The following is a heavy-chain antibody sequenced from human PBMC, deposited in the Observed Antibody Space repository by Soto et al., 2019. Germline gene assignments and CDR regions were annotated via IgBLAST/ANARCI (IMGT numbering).Heavy chain of an antibody. D-gene: IGHD2-8*01. CDR3: ARGRTYYAC. CDR1: AVSISSGGYY. Sequence: TLSLTCSFSAVSISSGGYYWSWIRQHPGKGLEWIGYIYYSGSTYYNPSLKSRVTISVKTSKNQFSLKLSSVTAADTAVYYCARGRTYYACWGQGTPVTVSS. V-gene: IGHV4-31*03. J-gene: IGHJ4*02. CDR2: IYYSGST.